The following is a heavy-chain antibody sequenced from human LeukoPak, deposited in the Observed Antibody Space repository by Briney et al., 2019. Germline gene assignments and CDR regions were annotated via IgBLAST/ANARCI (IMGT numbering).Heavy chain of an antibody. Sequence: KFQGRVTMTRDTSISTAYMELSRLRSDDTAVYYCARDRAGFDPWGQGTLVTVSS. CDR3: ARDRAGFDP. V-gene: IGHV1-2*02. D-gene: IGHD3-10*01. J-gene: IGHJ5*02.